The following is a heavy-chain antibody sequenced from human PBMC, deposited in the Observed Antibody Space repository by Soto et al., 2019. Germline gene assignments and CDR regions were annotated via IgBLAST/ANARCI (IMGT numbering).Heavy chain of an antibody. V-gene: IGHV4-34*01. CDR3: ARVGGRWLQPIYYYYGMDV. CDR2: INHSGST. J-gene: IGHJ6*02. D-gene: IGHD5-12*01. CDR1: GGSFSGYY. Sequence: PSETLSLTCAVYGGSFSGYYWSWIRQPPGKGLEWIGEINHSGSTNYNPSLKSRVTISVDTSKNQFSLKLSSVTAADTAVYYCARVGGRWLQPIYYYYGMDVWGQGTTVTVSS.